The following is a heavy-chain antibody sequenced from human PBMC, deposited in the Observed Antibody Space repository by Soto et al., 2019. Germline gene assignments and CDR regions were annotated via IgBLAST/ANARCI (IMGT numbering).Heavy chain of an antibody. V-gene: IGHV1-69*13. D-gene: IGHD2-15*01. J-gene: IGHJ6*02. Sequence: SVKVSCKASGDTFSTYTITWMRQAPGQGLEWMGGIIPRSATSKYAQKFQGRVTITADESTSTVYMELRTLRPEDTAVYYCASVETQRYYYGMDVWGQGTTVTVSS. CDR3: ASVETQRYYYGMDV. CDR1: GDTFSTYT. CDR2: IIPRSATS.